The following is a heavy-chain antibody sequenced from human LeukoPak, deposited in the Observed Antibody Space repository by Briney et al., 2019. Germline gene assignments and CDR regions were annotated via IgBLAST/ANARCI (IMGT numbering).Heavy chain of an antibody. Sequence: ASVKVSCKASGGTFSSYAINWVRQATGQGLEWMGWMNPNSGNTGYAQKFQGRVTMTRNTSISTAYMELSSLRSEDTAVYYCARSTVGGLDFDYWGQGTLVTVSS. CDR1: GGTFSSYA. J-gene: IGHJ4*02. CDR2: MNPNSGNT. D-gene: IGHD3-16*01. V-gene: IGHV1-8*02. CDR3: ARSTVGGLDFDY.